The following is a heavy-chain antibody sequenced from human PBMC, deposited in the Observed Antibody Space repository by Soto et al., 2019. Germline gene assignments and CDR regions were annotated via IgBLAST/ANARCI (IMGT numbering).Heavy chain of an antibody. D-gene: IGHD6-13*01. CDR2: ISGYNGNT. Sequence: QVQLVQSGAEVKKPGASVKVSLRASGYTFTSYGVGWVRQAPGQGLEWIGWISGYNGNTNYAQKLQGRVTMTTDTSTSTAYMELRSLRSDDTAVYYCARVIASAADFDYWGQGTLVTVSS. J-gene: IGHJ4*02. CDR1: GYTFTSYG. V-gene: IGHV1-18*01. CDR3: ARVIASAADFDY.